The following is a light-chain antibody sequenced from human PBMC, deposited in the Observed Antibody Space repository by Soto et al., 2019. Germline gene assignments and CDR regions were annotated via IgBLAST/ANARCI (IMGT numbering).Light chain of an antibody. CDR1: SSDVGSYSL. J-gene: IGLJ1*01. Sequence: QSALTQPASVSGSPGQSITISCAGTSSDVGSYSLVSWYQQPPGEAPKLMIYEGSKRPSGVSHRFSGSKSGDRASLRISGLHAEDEADYYCCSYARSRIVFGTGTKLTVL. CDR2: EGS. V-gene: IGLV2-23*03. CDR3: CSYARSRIV.